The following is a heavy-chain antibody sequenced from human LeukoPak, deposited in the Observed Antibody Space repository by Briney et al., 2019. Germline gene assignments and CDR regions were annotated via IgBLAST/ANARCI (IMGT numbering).Heavy chain of an antibody. CDR2: IYYSGTT. J-gene: IGHJ5*02. V-gene: IGHV4-39*01. CDR3: ATNAGHCSITSCSWFDP. D-gene: IGHD2-2*01. CDR1: GGSISSGDYC. Sequence: SETLSLTCTVSGGSISSGDYCWSWIRQPPGKGLEWIGSIYYSGTTYYNPSLKSRVTTSVDTSKDQFSLRLSSVTAADTAVYYCATNAGHCSITSCSWFDPWGQGALVTVSS.